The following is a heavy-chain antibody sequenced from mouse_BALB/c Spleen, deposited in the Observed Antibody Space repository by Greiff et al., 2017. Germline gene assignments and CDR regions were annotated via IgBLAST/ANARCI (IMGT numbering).Heavy chain of an antibody. J-gene: IGHJ3*01. CDR2: IYPYNGGT. D-gene: IGHD2-4*01. CDR3: ARDYDYDVFFAY. V-gene: IGHV1S29*02. Sequence: VQLQQSGPELVKPGASVKISCKASGYTFTDYNMHWVKQSHGKSLEWIGYIYPYNGGTGYNQKFKSKATFTVDNSSSTAYMELRSLTSEDSAVYYCARDYDYDVFFAYWGQGTLVTVSA. CDR1: GYTFTDYN.